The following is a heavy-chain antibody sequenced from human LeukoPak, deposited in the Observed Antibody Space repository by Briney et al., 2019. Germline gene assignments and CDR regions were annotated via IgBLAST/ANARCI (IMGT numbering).Heavy chain of an antibody. J-gene: IGHJ4*02. Sequence: GGSLRLSCTASRFTFSSYWMNWVRQAPGKGLEWVANIKQDGSEKYYVDSVKGRFTISRDNAKNSLYLQMNSLRAEDTAVYYCARATIAFDYWGQGTLVTVSS. V-gene: IGHV3-7*04. CDR2: IKQDGSEK. CDR3: ARATIAFDY. CDR1: RFTFSSYW. D-gene: IGHD5-24*01.